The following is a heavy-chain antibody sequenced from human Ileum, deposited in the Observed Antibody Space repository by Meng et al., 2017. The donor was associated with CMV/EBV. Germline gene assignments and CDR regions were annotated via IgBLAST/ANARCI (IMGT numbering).Heavy chain of an antibody. CDR1: GGSISSYS. J-gene: IGHJ2*01. V-gene: IGHV4-4*07. Sequence: KESGQGLVNLSEPLALTCPVSGGSISSYSWSWIGQPAGKGLEWIGRIYSSVGANYSPSLKSRATMSVDMSKNEVSLKLSAVTAADTAVYYCARGDPDGYCAGGSCYRYWYFDVWGRGTLVTVSS. D-gene: IGHD2-15*01. CDR3: ARGDPDGYCAGGSCYRYWYFDV. CDR2: IYSSVGA.